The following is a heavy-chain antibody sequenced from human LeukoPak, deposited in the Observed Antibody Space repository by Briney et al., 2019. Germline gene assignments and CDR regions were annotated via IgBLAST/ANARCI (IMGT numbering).Heavy chain of an antibody. Sequence: GGSLRLSCAASGFTVSSNYMSWVRQAPGKGLEWVSLIFSGGNTYYADSVKGRFTISRDNSKNTLYLQMNSLRAEDTAVYYCAKDRYGDQNWFDPWGQGTLVTVSS. J-gene: IGHJ5*02. V-gene: IGHV3-53*05. CDR2: IFSGGNT. D-gene: IGHD4-17*01. CDR1: GFTVSSNY. CDR3: AKDRYGDQNWFDP.